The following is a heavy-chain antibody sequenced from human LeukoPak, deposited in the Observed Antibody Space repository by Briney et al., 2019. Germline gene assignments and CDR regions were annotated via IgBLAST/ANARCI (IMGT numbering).Heavy chain of an antibody. J-gene: IGHJ3*02. CDR3: ARGVGAKAAFDI. CDR2: IYYSGST. CDR1: GGSISTYY. D-gene: IGHD1-26*01. Sequence: SETLSLTCTVSGGSISTYYWSWIRQPPAKGLEWIGYIYYSGSTNYNPSLKSRLSISVDTSKNQFSLKLTSVTAADTAVYYCARGVGAKAAFDIWGQGTMVTVSS. V-gene: IGHV4-59*01.